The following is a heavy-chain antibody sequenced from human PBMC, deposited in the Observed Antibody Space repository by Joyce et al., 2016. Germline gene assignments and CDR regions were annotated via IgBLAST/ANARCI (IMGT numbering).Heavy chain of an antibody. Sequence: QVQVVQSGAEVKKPGSSVKISCKASGGTYSNYAISWGRQAPGQGLEWSGAIIPIVGTENYAEKFQGRVTITADESTSTAYMELRSLKSADTAVYYCARAHMTSGYRYYFDFWGQGTLVTVSS. J-gene: IGHJ4*02. CDR3: ARAHMTSGYRYYFDF. D-gene: IGHD3-22*01. CDR2: IIPIVGTE. CDR1: GGTYSNYA. V-gene: IGHV1-69*01.